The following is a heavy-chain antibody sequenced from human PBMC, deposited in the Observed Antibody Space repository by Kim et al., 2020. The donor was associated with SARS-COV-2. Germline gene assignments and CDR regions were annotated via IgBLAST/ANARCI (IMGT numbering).Heavy chain of an antibody. CDR2: INHSGST. V-gene: IGHV4-34*01. J-gene: IGHJ5*02. CDR1: GGSFSGYY. CDR3: ARQLYYYGSGSYWFDP. Sequence: SETLSLTCAVYGGSFSGYYWSWIRQPPGKGLEWIGEINHSGSTNYNPSLKSRVTISVDTSKNQFSLKLSSVTAADTAVYYCARQLYYYGSGSYWFDPWGQGTLVTVSS. D-gene: IGHD3-10*01.